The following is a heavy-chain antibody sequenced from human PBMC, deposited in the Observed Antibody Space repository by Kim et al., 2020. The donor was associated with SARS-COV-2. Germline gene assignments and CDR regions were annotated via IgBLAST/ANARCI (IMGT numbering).Heavy chain of an antibody. CDR2: IIPIFGTA. Sequence: SVKVSCKASGGTFSSYAISWVRQAPGQGLEWMGGIIPIFGTANYAQKFQGRVTITADESTSTAYMELSSLRSEDTAVYYCARGSGYDFWSGYLFDYWGQGTLVTVSS. CDR3: ARGSGYDFWSGYLFDY. D-gene: IGHD3-3*01. CDR1: GGTFSSYA. V-gene: IGHV1-69*13. J-gene: IGHJ4*02.